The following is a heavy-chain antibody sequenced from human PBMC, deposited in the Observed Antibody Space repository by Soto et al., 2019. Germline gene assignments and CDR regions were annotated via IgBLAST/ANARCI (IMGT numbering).Heavy chain of an antibody. CDR2: IYYTGST. CDR3: ARSRGYYAILTGLYWYFDL. CDR1: SGSISTYY. J-gene: IGHJ2*01. V-gene: IGHV4-59*08. Sequence: SETLSLTCTVSSGSISTYYWSWIRQPPGKGLEWIGYIYYTGSTNYNPSLKTRVAISMDTSKNQFSLKLSSVTAADTAVYYCARSRGYYAILTGLYWYFDLWGRGTLVTVSS. D-gene: IGHD3-9*01.